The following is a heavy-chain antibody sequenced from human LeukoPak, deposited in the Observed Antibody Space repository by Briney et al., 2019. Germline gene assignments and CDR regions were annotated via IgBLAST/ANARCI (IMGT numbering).Heavy chain of an antibody. V-gene: IGHV3-21*04. CDR1: GFTFSTYD. CDR2: ITTDSEYI. CDR3: AKTELAMNYYYYMDV. D-gene: IGHD3-10*01. J-gene: IGHJ6*03. Sequence: GGSLRLSCAASGFTFSTYDFNWFRLAPGKGLEWLSSITTDSEYIYYGDSVRGRFTISRDNAKNIVNLQMNSLRAEDTAVYYCAKTELAMNYYYYMDVWGRGTTVTVSS.